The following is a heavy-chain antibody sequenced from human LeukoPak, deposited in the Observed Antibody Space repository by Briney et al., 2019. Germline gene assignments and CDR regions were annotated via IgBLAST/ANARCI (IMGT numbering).Heavy chain of an antibody. V-gene: IGHV4-59*01. CDR2: IYGSGST. CDR1: GGSISSYY. CDR3: AREGASGTHLNWFDP. Sequence: SETLSLACTVSGGSISSYYWSWIRQPPGKGLEWIGHIYGSGSTNYNPSLKSRVTLSVDTSKNQFSLKLSSVTAADTAVYYCAREGASGTHLNWFDPWGQGTLVTVSS. D-gene: IGHD1-1*01. J-gene: IGHJ5*02.